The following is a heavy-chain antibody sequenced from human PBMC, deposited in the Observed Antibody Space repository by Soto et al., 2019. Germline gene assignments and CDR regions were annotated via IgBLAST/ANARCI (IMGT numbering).Heavy chain of an antibody. CDR3: ARGGPRYYYDSSGSRRGWFDP. J-gene: IGHJ5*02. CDR1: GGSFSGYY. CDR2: INHSGST. D-gene: IGHD3-22*01. V-gene: IGHV4-34*01. Sequence: PSETLSLTCAVYGGSFSGYYWSWIRQPPGKGLEWIGEINHSGSTNYNPSLKSRVTISVDTSKNQFSLKLSSVTAADTAVYYCARGGPRYYYDSSGSRRGWFDPWCQGTLVTVSS.